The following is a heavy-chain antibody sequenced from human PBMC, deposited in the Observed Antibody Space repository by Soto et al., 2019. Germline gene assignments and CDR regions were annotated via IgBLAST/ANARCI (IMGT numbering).Heavy chain of an antibody. CDR3: VSQGGYYDSSGATMDV. CDR2: IYYSGST. D-gene: IGHD3-22*01. Sequence: SETLSLTCTVSGGSISSGGYYWSWIRQHPGKGLEWIGYIYYSGSTYYNPSLKSRVTISVDTSKNQFSLKLSSVTAADTAVYYCVSQGGYYDSSGATMDVWGQGTTVTVSS. J-gene: IGHJ6*02. V-gene: IGHV4-31*03. CDR1: GGSISSGGYY.